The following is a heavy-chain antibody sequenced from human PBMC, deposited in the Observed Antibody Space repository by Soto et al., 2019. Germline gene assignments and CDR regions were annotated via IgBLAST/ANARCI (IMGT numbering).Heavy chain of an antibody. J-gene: IGHJ5*01. V-gene: IGHV4-30-4*01. CDR3: ARVTFTPNWFDS. CDR2: VYYRVSI. CDR1: GDSISSPDYS. D-gene: IGHD3-16*01. Sequence: SETLSLTLTVSGDSISSPDYSWSWIRQAPGQGLELIGYVYYRVSIYYTPSFESRVSISIDTSKNQFSLRFTSVTAADSAVYFCARVTFTPNWFDSWGQGILVTVS.